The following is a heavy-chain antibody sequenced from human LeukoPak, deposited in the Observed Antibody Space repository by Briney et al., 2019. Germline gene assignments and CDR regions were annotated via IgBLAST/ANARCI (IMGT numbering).Heavy chain of an antibody. D-gene: IGHD2-2*01. CDR2: NYDGGSA. V-gene: IGHV4-38-2*01. Sequence: SETLSLTCAVSGYSLSSGYYWGWIRQPPGKGLEWLGSNYDGGSASYNPSLQRRVTISVDTSNNQFSLNLSSVTAADTAVYFCARHAQATYYFDYWGQGTLVTVSS. CDR1: GYSLSSGYY. J-gene: IGHJ4*02. CDR3: ARHAQATYYFDY.